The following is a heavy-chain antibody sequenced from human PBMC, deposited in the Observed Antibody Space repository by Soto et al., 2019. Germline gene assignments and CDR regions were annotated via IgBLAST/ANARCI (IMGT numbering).Heavy chain of an antibody. D-gene: IGHD6-13*01. V-gene: IGHV1-3*01. CDR2: INAGNGNT. J-gene: IGHJ4*02. Sequence: ASVKVSCKASGYTFTSYGISWVRRAPGQGLEWMGWINAGNGNTKFSQKFQGRVTITRDTSASTAYMELSSLRSEDTAVYYCAREAQQQLKALFDYWGQGTLVTVSS. CDR1: GYTFTSYG. CDR3: AREAQQQLKALFDY.